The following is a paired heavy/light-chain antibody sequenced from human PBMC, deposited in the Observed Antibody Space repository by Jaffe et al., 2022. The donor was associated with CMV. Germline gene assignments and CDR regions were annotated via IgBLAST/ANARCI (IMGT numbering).Heavy chain of an antibody. CDR2: INHSGST. Sequence: QVQLQQWGAGLLKPSETLSLTCAVYGGSFSGYYWSWIRQPPGKGLEWIGEINHSGSTNYNPSLKSRVTISVDTSKNQFSLKLSSVTAADTAVYYCARPSSNYAGVASGTFDYWGQGTLVTVSS. J-gene: IGHJ4*02. CDR3: ARPSSNYAGVASGTFDY. CDR1: GGSFSGYY. D-gene: IGHD4-4*01. V-gene: IGHV4-34*01.
Light chain of an antibody. CDR3: MQALQTPGT. V-gene: IGKV2-28*01. Sequence: DIVMTQSPLSLPVTPGEPASISCRSSQSLLHSNGYNYLDWYLQKPGQSPQLLIYLGSNRASGVPDRFSGSGSGTDFTLKISRVEAEDVGVYYCMQALQTPGTFGPGTKVDIK. CDR2: LGS. J-gene: IGKJ3*01. CDR1: QSLLHSNGYNY.